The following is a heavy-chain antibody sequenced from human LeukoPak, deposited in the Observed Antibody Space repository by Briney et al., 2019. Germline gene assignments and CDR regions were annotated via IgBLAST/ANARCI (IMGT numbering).Heavy chain of an antibody. D-gene: IGHD3-3*01. J-gene: IGHJ6*03. CDR2: IYTSGST. CDR3: AREWGAYYDFWSGYYYYMDV. CDR1: GYSISSSYY. V-gene: IGHV4-4*07. Sequence: PSETLSLTCTVSGYSISSSYYWSWIRQLAGKGLEWIGRIYTSGSTNYNPSLKSRVTMSVDTSKNQFSLKLSSVTAADTAVYYCAREWGAYYDFWSGYYYYMDVWGKGTTVTVSS.